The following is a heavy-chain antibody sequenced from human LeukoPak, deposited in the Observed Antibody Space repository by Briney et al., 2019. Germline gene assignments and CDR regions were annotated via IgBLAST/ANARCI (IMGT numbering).Heavy chain of an antibody. CDR1: VFTFRDYA. J-gene: IGHJ4*02. CDR3: TASDHRYCSEISCHFDY. Sequence: PGGSLRLSCRASVFTFRDYAMSWVRQAPGKGLEWVSFIQSRTYGAATQYATSVKGRFSISRDDSESIAYLQMNSLKTEDTATYYCTASDHRYCSEISCHFDYWGQGTVVTVSS. CDR2: IQSRTYGAAT. D-gene: IGHD2-15*01. V-gene: IGHV3-49*04.